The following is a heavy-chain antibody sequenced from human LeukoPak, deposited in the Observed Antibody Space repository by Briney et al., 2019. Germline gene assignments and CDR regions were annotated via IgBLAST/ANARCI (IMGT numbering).Heavy chain of an antibody. J-gene: IGHJ3*02. V-gene: IGHV1-18*01. CDR3: AREPGGYYDSSGYSGGAFEI. CDR2: ISAYNGNT. Sequence: ASVKVSCKASGYTFTNYAISWVRQAPGQGLEWMGWISAYNGNTNYAQILQGRVTMTTDSSTSTAYMELRSLRSDDTAVYYCAREPGGYYDSSGYSGGAFEIWGQGTMVTVSS. CDR1: GYTFTNYA. D-gene: IGHD3-22*01.